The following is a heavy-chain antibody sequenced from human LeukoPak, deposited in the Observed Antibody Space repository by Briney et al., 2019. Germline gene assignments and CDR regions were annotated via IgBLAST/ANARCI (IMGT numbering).Heavy chain of an antibody. Sequence: GASLKISCKGSGSSFTSYWIGWVRPMPGKGLEWMGIINPGYSDIRYSPSFQGQVTISADKSISTAYLQWSSLKASDTAIYYCARHDKGYSGYVTLDYWGQGTLVTVSS. D-gene: IGHD5-12*01. CDR3: ARHDKGYSGYVTLDY. CDR1: GSSFTSYW. V-gene: IGHV5-51*01. J-gene: IGHJ4*02. CDR2: INPGYSDI.